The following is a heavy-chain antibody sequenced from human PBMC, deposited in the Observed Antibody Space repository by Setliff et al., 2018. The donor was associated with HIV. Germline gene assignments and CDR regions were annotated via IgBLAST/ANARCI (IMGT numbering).Heavy chain of an antibody. J-gene: IGHJ4*02. Sequence: ASVKVSCKVSGYTFTDYYMHWVQQAPGKGLEWMGLVDPEDGETLFAEKFQGRVTITADTSTDTAYMELSSLRSEDTAVCYCATPLSHDSSGREPFDYWGQGTLVTVSS. V-gene: IGHV1-69-2*01. CDR2: VDPEDGET. D-gene: IGHD3-22*01. CDR3: ATPLSHDSSGREPFDY. CDR1: GYTFTDYY.